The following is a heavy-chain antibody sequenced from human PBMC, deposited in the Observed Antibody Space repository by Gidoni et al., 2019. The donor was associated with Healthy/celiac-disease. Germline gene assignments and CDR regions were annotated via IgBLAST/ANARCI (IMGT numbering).Heavy chain of an antibody. CDR2: INPSGGST. D-gene: IGHD7-27*01. V-gene: IGHV1-46*01. J-gene: IGHJ6*02. Sequence: QVQLVQSGAEVKKPGASVKVSCKASGYTFTSYYMHWVRQAPGQGLEWMGIINPSGGSTSYAQKFQGRVTMTRDTSTSTVYMELSSLRSEDTAVYYCARGGWGRNYYYYGMDVWGQGTTVTVSS. CDR1: GYTFTSYY. CDR3: ARGGWGRNYYYYGMDV.